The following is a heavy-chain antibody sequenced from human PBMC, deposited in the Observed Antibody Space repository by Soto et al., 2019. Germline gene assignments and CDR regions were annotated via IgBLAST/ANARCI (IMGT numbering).Heavy chain of an antibody. CDR3: ANGLGCGVVSWFAY. CDR1: GFTFSSYA. D-gene: IGHD3-3*01. V-gene: IGHV3-23*01. Sequence: EVQLLESGGGLVQPGGSLRLSCAASGFTFSSYAMSWVRQAPGKGLEWVSAISGSGGSTYYADSVKGRFTISRDNSKNTLYLQMNILRAEDTAVYYCANGLGCGVVSWFAYWGQGTLVTVSS. J-gene: IGHJ4*02. CDR2: ISGSGGST.